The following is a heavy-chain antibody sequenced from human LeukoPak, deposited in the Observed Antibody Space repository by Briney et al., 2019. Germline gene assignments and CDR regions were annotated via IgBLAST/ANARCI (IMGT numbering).Heavy chain of an antibody. D-gene: IGHD3-10*01. Sequence: PGGSLRLSCAASGFTFSNYSMTWVRQAPGKGLERVSVVSDNGIFTYYADSVKGRFTISRDNSENTLYLQMDSLRAEDTAFYYCASDLRGRFDYWGQGALVTVSS. CDR1: GFTFSNYS. CDR3: ASDLRGRFDY. J-gene: IGHJ4*02. V-gene: IGHV3-23*01. CDR2: VSDNGIFT.